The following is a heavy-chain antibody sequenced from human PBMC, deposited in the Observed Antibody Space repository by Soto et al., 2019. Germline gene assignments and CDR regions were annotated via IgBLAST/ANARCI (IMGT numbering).Heavy chain of an antibody. J-gene: IGHJ4*02. D-gene: IGHD6-19*01. CDR3: ATQHPLDSSGWYN. CDR2: IYPGDSET. Sequence: GESLKISCKASGCSFTNFWLGWVRQMPGKGLEWLGIIYPGDSETRYSPSFQGQVTISADRSISTAYLQWSSLKASDTASYYCATQHPLDSSGWYNWGQGTLVTVSS. V-gene: IGHV5-51*01. CDR1: GCSFTNFW.